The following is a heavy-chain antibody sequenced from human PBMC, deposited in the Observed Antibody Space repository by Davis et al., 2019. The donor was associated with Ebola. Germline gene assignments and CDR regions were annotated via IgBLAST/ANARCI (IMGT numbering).Heavy chain of an antibody. J-gene: IGHJ3*02. V-gene: IGHV4-59*01. CDR2: IYYSGST. CDR3: ARNCGGSCDDAFDI. D-gene: IGHD2-15*01. CDR1: GGSISSYY. Sequence: PSETLSLTCTVPGGSISSYYWSWIRQPPGKGLEWIGYIYYSGSTNYNPSLKSRVTISVDTSKNQFSLKLSSVTAADTAVYYCARNCGGSCDDAFDIWGQGTMVTVSS.